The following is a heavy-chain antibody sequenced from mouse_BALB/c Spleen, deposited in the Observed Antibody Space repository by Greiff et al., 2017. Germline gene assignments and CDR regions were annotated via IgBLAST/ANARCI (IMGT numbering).Heavy chain of an antibody. Sequence: EVQLQESGPGLVKPSQSLSLTCTVTGYSITSDYAWNWIRQFPGNKLEWMGYISYSGSTSYNPSLKSRISITRDTSKNQFFLQLNSVTTEDTATYYCATDGYYGPWFAYWGQGTLVTVSA. CDR2: ISYSGST. CDR3: ATDGYYGPWFAY. D-gene: IGHD2-3*01. CDR1: GYSITSDYA. J-gene: IGHJ3*01. V-gene: IGHV3-2*02.